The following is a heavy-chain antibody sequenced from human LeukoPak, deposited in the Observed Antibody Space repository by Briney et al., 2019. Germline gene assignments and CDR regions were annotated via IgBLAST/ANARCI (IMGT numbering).Heavy chain of an antibody. CDR3: AGGAAAIVGATEDY. J-gene: IGHJ4*02. V-gene: IGHV1-69*05. CDR2: IIPIFGTA. CDR1: GGTFSSYA. D-gene: IGHD1-26*01. Sequence: SVKVSCKASGGTFSSYAISWVRQAPGQGLEWMGRIIPIFGTANYAQKFQGRVMITTDESTSTAYMELSSLRSEDTAVYYCAGGAAAIVGATEDYWGQGTLVTVSS.